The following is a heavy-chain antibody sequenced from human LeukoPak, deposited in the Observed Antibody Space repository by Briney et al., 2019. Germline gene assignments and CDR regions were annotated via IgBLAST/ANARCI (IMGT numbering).Heavy chain of an antibody. D-gene: IGHD2-8*01. CDR2: ISYSGST. CDR1: GGSISRYY. V-gene: IGHV4-59*01. Sequence: SETLSLTCTVSGGSISRYYWSWIRQPPGEGLEWIGYISYSGSTNYNPSLKSRVTMSVDTSKNQFSLKLTSVTAADTALYYCAGCFAMDPFDYWGQGTLVTVSS. J-gene: IGHJ4*02. CDR3: AGCFAMDPFDY.